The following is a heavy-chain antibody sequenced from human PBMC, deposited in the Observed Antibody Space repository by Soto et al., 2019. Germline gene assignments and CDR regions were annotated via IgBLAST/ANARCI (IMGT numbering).Heavy chain of an antibody. V-gene: IGHV3-23*01. CDR1: GFTFSSYA. J-gene: IGHJ5*02. CDR3: AKGKAGSSGWLNWFDP. Sequence: EVQLLESGGGLVQPGGSLRLSCAASGFTFSSYAMSWVRQAPGKGLEWVSAISGSGGSTYYADSVKGRFTISRDNSKNTLYLQMNSLRAEDTAVYYCAKGKAGSSGWLNWFDPWGQGTLVTVS. D-gene: IGHD6-19*01. CDR2: ISGSGGST.